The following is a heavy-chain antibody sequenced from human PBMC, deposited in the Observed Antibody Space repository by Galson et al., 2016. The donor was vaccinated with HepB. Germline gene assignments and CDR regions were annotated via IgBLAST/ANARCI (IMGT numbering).Heavy chain of an antibody. CDR2: AGTAGDT. CDR1: GFTFSSYD. D-gene: IGHD5-18*01. Sequence: SLRLSCAASGFTFSSYDMHWVRQPTGKGLEWVSGAGTAGDTYYPGSVKGRFTISRENAKNSLYLQMNSLRAGDTAVYYCARADTVMGTYWYFELWGRGTLVTVPS. J-gene: IGHJ2*01. CDR3: ARADTVMGTYWYFEL. V-gene: IGHV3-13*01.